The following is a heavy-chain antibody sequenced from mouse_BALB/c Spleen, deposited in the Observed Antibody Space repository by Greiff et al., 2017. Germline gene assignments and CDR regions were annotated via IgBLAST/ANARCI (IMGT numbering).Heavy chain of an antibody. J-gene: IGHJ3*01. CDR2: IYPGDGDT. D-gene: IGHD2-3*01. Sequence: VKLMESGAELARPGASVKLSCKASGYTFTSYWMQWVKQRPGQGLEWIGAIYPGDGDTRYTQKFKGKATLTADKSSSTAYMQLSSLASEDSAVYYCARGGYSPFAYWGQGTLVTVSA. CDR3: ARGGYSPFAY. V-gene: IGHV1-87*01. CDR1: GYTFTSYW.